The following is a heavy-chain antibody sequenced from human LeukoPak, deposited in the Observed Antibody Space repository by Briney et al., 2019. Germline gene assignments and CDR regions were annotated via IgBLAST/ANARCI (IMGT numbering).Heavy chain of an antibody. CDR1: GFTFSSYE. V-gene: IGHV3-48*03. Sequence: GGSLRLSCAASGFTFSSYEMNWVRQAPGKGLEWVSYISSSGSTIYYADSVKGRFTISRDNAKNSLYLQMSSLRAEDTAVYYCARGLEGYGDAFDIWGQGTMVTVSS. D-gene: IGHD2-15*01. CDR2: ISSSGSTI. J-gene: IGHJ3*02. CDR3: ARGLEGYGDAFDI.